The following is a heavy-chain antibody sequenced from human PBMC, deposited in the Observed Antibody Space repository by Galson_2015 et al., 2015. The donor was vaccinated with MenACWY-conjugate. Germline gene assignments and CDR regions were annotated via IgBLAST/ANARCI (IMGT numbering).Heavy chain of an antibody. V-gene: IGHV5-10-1*01. CDR3: ARRGLVGYALNSYYGMDV. CDR1: GFSFTSYW. D-gene: IGHD2-15*01. CDR2: IDPSDSYT. J-gene: IGHJ6*02. Sequence: QSGAEVKKPGESLRISCKGSGFSFTSYWISWVRQMPGKGLEWMGRIDPSDSYTDYSPSFRGHVTISADKSISTAYLQWSSLEASDTAMYYWARRGLVGYALNSYYGMDVWGQGTSVTVSS.